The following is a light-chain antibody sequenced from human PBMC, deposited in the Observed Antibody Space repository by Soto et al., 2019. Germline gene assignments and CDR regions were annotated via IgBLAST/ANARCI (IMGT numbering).Light chain of an antibody. CDR3: QQANSFTPIT. Sequence: DIQMTQSPSSVSASVGDRVTITCRASQGIHSWLAWYQQKPGKAPKLLIYGATTLQNGVPSRFSGSGSETDFTLTISNLQAEDFATYYCQQANSFTPITFGQGTRLDIK. CDR1: QGIHSW. CDR2: GAT. J-gene: IGKJ5*01. V-gene: IGKV1D-12*01.